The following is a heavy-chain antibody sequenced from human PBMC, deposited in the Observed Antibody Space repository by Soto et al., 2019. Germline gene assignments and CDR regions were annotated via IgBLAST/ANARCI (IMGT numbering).Heavy chain of an antibody. V-gene: IGHV3-49*04. J-gene: IGHJ6*02. CDR3: TRGRYDFWSGYPWADYYYYGMDV. Sequence: GVLRLSCTASGFTFGDYAMSWVRQAPGKGLEWVGFIRSKAYGGTTEYAASVKGRFTISRDDSKSIAYLQMNSLKTEDTAVYYCTRGRYDFWSGYPWADYYYYGMDVWGQGTTVTVSS. CDR2: IRSKAYGGTT. D-gene: IGHD3-3*01. CDR1: GFTFGDYA.